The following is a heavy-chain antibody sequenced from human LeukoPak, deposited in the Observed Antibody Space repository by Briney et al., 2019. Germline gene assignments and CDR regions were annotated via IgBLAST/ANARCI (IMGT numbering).Heavy chain of an antibody. D-gene: IGHD2-8*01. CDR3: ARVSPIVLMVYASDY. V-gene: IGHV1-18*01. CDR1: GYTFTSYG. CDR2: ISAYNGNT. J-gene: IGHJ4*02. Sequence: GASVKVSCKASGYTFTSYGISWVRQAPGQGLEWMGWISAYNGNTNYAQKLQGRVTMTTDTSTSTAYMELRSLRSDDTAVYYCARVSPIVLMVYASDYWGQGTLVTVSS.